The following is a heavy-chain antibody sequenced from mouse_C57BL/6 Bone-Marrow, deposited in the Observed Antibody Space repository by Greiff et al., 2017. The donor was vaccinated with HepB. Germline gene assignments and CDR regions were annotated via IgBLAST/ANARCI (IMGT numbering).Heavy chain of an antibody. CDR1: GFTFSSYA. CDR3: TRVYLLLWLRRWYFDV. Sequence: EVQVVESGEGLVKPGGSLKLSCAASGFTFSSYAMSWVRQTPEKRLEWVAYISSGGDYIYYADTVKGRFTISRDNARNTLYLQMGSLKSEDTAMYYCTRVYLLLWLRRWYFDVWGTGTTVTVSS. J-gene: IGHJ1*03. CDR2: ISSGGDYI. V-gene: IGHV5-9-1*02. D-gene: IGHD2-2*01.